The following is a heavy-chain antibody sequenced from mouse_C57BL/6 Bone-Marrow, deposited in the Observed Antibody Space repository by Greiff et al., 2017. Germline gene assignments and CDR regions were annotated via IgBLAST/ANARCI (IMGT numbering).Heavy chain of an antibody. CDR2: INPGSGGT. D-gene: IGHD4-1*01. V-gene: IGHV1-54*01. CDR1: GYAFTNYL. Sequence: QVQLQQSGAELVRPGTSVKVSCKASGYAFTNYLIEWVKQRPGQGLEWIGVINPGSGGTNYNEKFKGKATLPADKSSSNAYVQLSSLTSEDSAVYFCARSKNWDSWFAYWGQGTLVTVSA. J-gene: IGHJ3*01. CDR3: ARSKNWDSWFAY.